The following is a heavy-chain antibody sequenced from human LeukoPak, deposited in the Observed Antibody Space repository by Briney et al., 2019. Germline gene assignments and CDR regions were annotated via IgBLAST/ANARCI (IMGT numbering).Heavy chain of an antibody. Sequence: GGSLRLSCAASGFTFSSYGMHWVRQAPGKGLEWVAFIRYDGSNKYYADSVKGRFTISRDNSKNTLYLQMNSLRAEDTAVYYCAKDLGYCSSTSCYTGGYFDYWGQGTLVTVSS. J-gene: IGHJ4*02. CDR2: IRYDGSNK. D-gene: IGHD2-2*02. CDR3: AKDLGYCSSTSCYTGGYFDY. V-gene: IGHV3-30*02. CDR1: GFTFSSYG.